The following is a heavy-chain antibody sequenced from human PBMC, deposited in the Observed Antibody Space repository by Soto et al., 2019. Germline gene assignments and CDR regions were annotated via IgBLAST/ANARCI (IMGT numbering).Heavy chain of an antibody. J-gene: IGHJ5*02. D-gene: IGHD6-19*01. V-gene: IGHV3-21*01. CDR3: ARVGFWWLSPTNWFDP. Sequence: EVQLVESGGGLVKPGGSLRLSCAASGFTFSSYSMNWVRQAPGKGLEWVSSISSSSSYIYYADSVKGRFTISRDNAKNSLYLQMNSLRAEDTAVYYCARVGFWWLSPTNWFDPWGQGTLVTVSS. CDR2: ISSSSSYI. CDR1: GFTFSSYS.